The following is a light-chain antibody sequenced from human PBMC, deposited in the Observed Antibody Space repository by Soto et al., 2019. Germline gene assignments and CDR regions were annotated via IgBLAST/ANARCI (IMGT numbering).Light chain of an antibody. CDR3: QQLDSYPFT. Sequence: DIQLTQSPSFLSASVGDRVTITCRASQGISSYLAWYQQKPGKAPKLLIYAASTLQSEVPSRFSGSGSGTEFTLKISSLQPEDFETYYCQQLDSYPFTFGPGTKVDIK. V-gene: IGKV1-9*01. CDR2: AAS. J-gene: IGKJ3*01. CDR1: QGISSY.